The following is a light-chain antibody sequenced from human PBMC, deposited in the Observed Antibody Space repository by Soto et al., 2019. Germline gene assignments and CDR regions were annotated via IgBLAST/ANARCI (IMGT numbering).Light chain of an antibody. V-gene: IGLV2-14*01. CDR3: RSYTTSRNLLI. CDR2: AVS. CDR1: SSDIGGYNS. Sequence: QSALTQPASVSGSPGQSITISCTGTSSDIGGYNSVSWYQQHPGKAPKLVIYAVSNRPSGVSSRFSGSKSGNTASLTMSGLQAEDEAIYYCRSYTTSRNLLIFGGGTKLTVL. J-gene: IGLJ2*01.